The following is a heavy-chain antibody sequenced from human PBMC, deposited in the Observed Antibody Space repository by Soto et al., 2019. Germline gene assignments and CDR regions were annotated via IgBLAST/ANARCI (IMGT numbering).Heavy chain of an antibody. V-gene: IGHV4-34*01. CDR2: INHSGST. Sequence: PSETLSLTCAVYGGSFSGYYWSWIRQLPGKGLEWIGEINHSGSTNYNPSLKSRVTISVDTSKNQFSLKLSSVTAADTAVYYCASGRWRSSAFDYWGQGTLVTVSS. D-gene: IGHD6-6*01. CDR3: ASGRWRSSAFDY. J-gene: IGHJ4*02. CDR1: GGSFSGYY.